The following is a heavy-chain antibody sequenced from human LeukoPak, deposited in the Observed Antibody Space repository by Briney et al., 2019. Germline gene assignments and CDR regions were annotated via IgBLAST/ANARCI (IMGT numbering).Heavy chain of an antibody. D-gene: IGHD6-19*01. CDR1: GFTFSSYW. CDR2: INSDGSST. J-gene: IGHJ3*02. V-gene: IGHV3-74*01. Sequence: PGGSLRLSCAASGFTFSSYWMHWVRQAPGKGLVWVSRINSDGSSTSYADSVKGRFTISRDNAKNTLYLQMNSLRAEDTAVYYCASSSGWQPTGAFDIWGQGTMVTVSS. CDR3: ASSSGWQPTGAFDI.